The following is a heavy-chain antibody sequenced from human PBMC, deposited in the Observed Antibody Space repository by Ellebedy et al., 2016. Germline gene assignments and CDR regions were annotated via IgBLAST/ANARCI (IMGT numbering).Heavy chain of an antibody. D-gene: IGHD3-22*01. CDR1: GFTFSSYA. J-gene: IGHJ4*02. Sequence: GGSLRLXXAASGFTFSSYAMSWVRQAPGKGLEWVSAISGSGGSTYYADSVKGRFTISRDNSKNTLYLQMNSLRAEDTAVYYCAKDGRLLRGTGFDYWGQGTLVTVSS. CDR3: AKDGRLLRGTGFDY. V-gene: IGHV3-23*01. CDR2: ISGSGGST.